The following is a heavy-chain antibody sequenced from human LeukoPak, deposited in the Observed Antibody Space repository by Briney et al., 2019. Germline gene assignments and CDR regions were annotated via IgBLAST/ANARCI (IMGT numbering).Heavy chain of an antibody. D-gene: IGHD6-19*01. CDR2: ITYDGSDK. Sequence: GGSLRLSCAASGFTFSSYSMNWVRQAPGKGLEWVAVITYDGSDKFYADSVKGRFTISRDNSQNTVYLQMNSLRAEDTAVYYCATYGSSGWSNFDYWGQGTLVTVSS. CDR3: ATYGSSGWSNFDY. J-gene: IGHJ4*02. V-gene: IGHV3-30*03. CDR1: GFTFSSYS.